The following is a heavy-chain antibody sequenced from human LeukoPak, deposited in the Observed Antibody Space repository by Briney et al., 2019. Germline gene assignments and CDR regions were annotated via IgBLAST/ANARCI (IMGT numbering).Heavy chain of an antibody. Sequence: ASVKVSCKASGYTFTSYGISWVRQAPGQGLEWMGWISAYNGNTIYAQKFQGRATMTEDTSTDTAYMELSSLRSEDKAVYYCATEPIAEAAKGNAFDFLGQGTMVTVSS. D-gene: IGHD6-13*01. J-gene: IGHJ3*01. CDR2: ISAYNGNT. CDR1: GYTFTSYG. V-gene: IGHV1-18*01. CDR3: ATEPIAEAAKGNAFDF.